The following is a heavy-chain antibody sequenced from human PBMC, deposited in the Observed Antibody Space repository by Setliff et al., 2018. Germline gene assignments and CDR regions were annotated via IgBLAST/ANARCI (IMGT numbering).Heavy chain of an antibody. J-gene: IGHJ4*02. CDR3: ARDITILGATAH. V-gene: IGHV4-61*02. Sequence: SETLSLTCAVSGGSLNSGSYYWSWIRQSTERGLEWLGRLHTSGSTTYNPALNSRVTIPVDTSTNQFSLRLTSLTAADTAVYFCARDITILGATAHWGQGTLVTVSS. CDR1: GGSLNSGSYY. CDR2: LHTSGST. D-gene: IGHD1-26*01.